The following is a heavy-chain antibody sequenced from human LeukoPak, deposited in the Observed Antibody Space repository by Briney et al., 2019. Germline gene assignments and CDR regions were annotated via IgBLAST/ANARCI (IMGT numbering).Heavy chain of an antibody. Sequence: ASVKVSCKASGYTFTGYYMHWVRQAPGQGLEWMGWINPNGGGTNYAQKFQGRVTMTRDTSISTAYMELSRLRSDDTAVYYCARVEGVFGTSPSYFDYWGQGTLVTVSS. J-gene: IGHJ4*02. CDR2: INPNGGGT. CDR1: GYTFTGYY. D-gene: IGHD2-2*01. CDR3: ARVEGVFGTSPSYFDY. V-gene: IGHV1-2*02.